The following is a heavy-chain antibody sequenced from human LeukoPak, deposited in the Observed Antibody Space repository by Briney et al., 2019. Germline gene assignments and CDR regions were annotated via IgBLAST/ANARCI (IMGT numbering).Heavy chain of an antibody. CDR1: GGSINSYY. Sequence: PSETLSLTRTVSGGSINSYYWSWIRQPAGKGLEWIGRMYSSGSTNYNPSLKSRVSMSVDTSKNQFSLKLTSVTAADTAVYYCARGGKATVVTMWGQGILVTVSS. D-gene: IGHD4-23*01. CDR3: ARGGKATVVTM. V-gene: IGHV4-4*07. J-gene: IGHJ4*02. CDR2: MYSSGST.